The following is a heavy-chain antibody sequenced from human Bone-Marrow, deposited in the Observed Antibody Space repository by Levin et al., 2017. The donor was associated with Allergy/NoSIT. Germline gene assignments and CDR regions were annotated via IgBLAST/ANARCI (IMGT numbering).Heavy chain of an antibody. J-gene: IGHJ4*02. CDR3: ASLQDTVTTPGYYFDY. CDR2: IYYSGST. CDR1: GGSISSGDYY. Sequence: PSETLSLTCTVSGGSISSGDYYWSWIRQPPGKGLEWIGYIYYSGSTYYNPSLKSRVTISVDTSKNQFSLKLSSVTAADTAVYYCASLQDTVTTPGYYFDYWGQGTLVTVSS. D-gene: IGHD4-17*01. V-gene: IGHV4-30-4*01.